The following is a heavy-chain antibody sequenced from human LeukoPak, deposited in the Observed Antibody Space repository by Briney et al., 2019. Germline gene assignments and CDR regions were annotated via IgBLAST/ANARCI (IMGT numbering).Heavy chain of an antibody. CDR1: GYTFTSYG. CDR3: ARGNEIARSYYGYVWGSYRYTWRSFDY. D-gene: IGHD3-16*02. Sequence: ASVKVSCKASGYTFTSYGISWVRQAPGQGLEWMGWISAYNGNTNYAQKLQGRVTITTDTSTSTAYMELRSLRSDDTAVYYCARGNEIARSYYGYVWGSYRYTWRSFDYWGQGTLVTVSS. CDR2: ISAYNGNT. V-gene: IGHV1-18*01. J-gene: IGHJ4*02.